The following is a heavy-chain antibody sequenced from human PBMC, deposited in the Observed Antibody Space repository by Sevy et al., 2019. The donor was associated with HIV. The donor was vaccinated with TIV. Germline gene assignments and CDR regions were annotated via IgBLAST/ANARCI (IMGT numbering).Heavy chain of an antibody. CDR1: GYSFTTYW. J-gene: IGHJ4*02. CDR2: IYPDDSDT. V-gene: IGHV5-51*01. D-gene: IGHD2-21*01. Sequence: GESLKISCEGSGYSFTTYWIGWVRQMPGKGLEWMGVIYPDDSDTRYSPSFPAQVTISADKSINTAYLEWSSLKASDTAIYYCARLEQRHCNGAHCYPFDYWGQGTLVTVSS. CDR3: ARLEQRHCNGAHCYPFDY.